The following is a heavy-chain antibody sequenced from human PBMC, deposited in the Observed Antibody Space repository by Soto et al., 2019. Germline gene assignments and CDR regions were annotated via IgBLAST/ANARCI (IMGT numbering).Heavy chain of an antibody. Sequence: GGSLRLSCAASGFTVSNYYMSWVRQAPGRGLEWVSVIFSGGQTYYADSAKGRFTISRDNSKNTLYLQMNSLRAEDTAVYFCARDVDDNAYLDYWGQGTLVTVS. CDR1: GFTVSNYY. D-gene: IGHD3-16*01. CDR3: ARDVDDNAYLDY. CDR2: IFSGGQT. J-gene: IGHJ4*02. V-gene: IGHV3-53*01.